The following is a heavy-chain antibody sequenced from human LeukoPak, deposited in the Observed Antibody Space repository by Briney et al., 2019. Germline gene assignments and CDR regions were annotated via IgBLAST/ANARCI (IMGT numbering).Heavy chain of an antibody. CDR1: GFTFSSYS. V-gene: IGHV3-21*01. CDR2: ISSSSSYI. J-gene: IGHJ6*03. Sequence: GGSLRLSCAASGFTFSSYSMNWVRQAPGKGLEWVSSISSSSSYIYCADSVKGRFTISRDNAKNSLYLQMNSLRAEDTAVYYCARAARRYYFYYMDVWGKGTTVTVSS. CDR3: ARAARRYYFYYMDV.